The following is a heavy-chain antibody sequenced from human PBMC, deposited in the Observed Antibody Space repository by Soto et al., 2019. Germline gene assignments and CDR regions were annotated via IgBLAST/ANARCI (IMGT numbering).Heavy chain of an antibody. CDR1: GASINSGGYY. Sequence: PSETLSLTCTVSGASINSGGYYWSWIRQLPGKGLEWIGYIYFSGSTYYNPSLESRVTISLDTSQNQFSLKLSSVTAADTAVYYCASGNAWEALLAYWGQGTLVIVSS. CDR2: IYFSGST. J-gene: IGHJ4*02. CDR3: ASGNAWEALLAY. D-gene: IGHD1-26*01. V-gene: IGHV4-31*03.